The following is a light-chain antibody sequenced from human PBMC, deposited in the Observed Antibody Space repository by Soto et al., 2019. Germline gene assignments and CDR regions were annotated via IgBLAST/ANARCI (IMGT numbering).Light chain of an antibody. CDR1: SSDDGGYNY. CDR2: DVS. J-gene: IGLJ1*01. Sequence: QSALTQPASVSGSPGQSVTISCTGSSSDDGGYNYVSWYQQHPGKAPKLMIYDVSNRPSGVSNRFSGSKSGNTASLTISGLQAEDEADYYCSSYTSSSTLGLFGTGTKVTVL. CDR3: SSYTSSSTLGL. V-gene: IGLV2-14*01.